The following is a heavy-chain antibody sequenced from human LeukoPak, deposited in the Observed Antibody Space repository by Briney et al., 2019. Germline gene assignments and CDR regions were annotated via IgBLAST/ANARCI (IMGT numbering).Heavy chain of an antibody. CDR1: GFIFSTYD. CDR2: IGTAGDT. Sequence: GGSLRLSCAASGFIFSTYDMHWVRQGTGKGLEWVSGIGTAGDTYYAGSVKGRFTISRENTRNSLYLQMNNLRAGDTAVYYCVRDPDTHGGWHFDLWGQGTLVTVSS. D-gene: IGHD6-19*01. CDR3: VRDPDTHGGWHFDL. J-gene: IGHJ5*02. V-gene: IGHV3-13*04.